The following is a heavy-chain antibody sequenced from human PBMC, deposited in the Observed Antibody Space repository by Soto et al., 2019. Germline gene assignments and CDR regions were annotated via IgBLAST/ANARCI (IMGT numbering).Heavy chain of an antibody. CDR3: ARVPSPFDYYYAMDV. V-gene: IGHV4-30-4*01. CDR1: GGSIRSAGHY. D-gene: IGHD3-16*01. CDR2: IFSSGTT. J-gene: IGHJ6*02. Sequence: SETLSLTCTVSGGSIRSAGHYWSWIRQHPGKGLEWIGYIFSSGTTYYNPSLKSRLTMSLDASQNQFSLKLNSLTDADTAVYFCARVPSPFDYYYAMDVWGQGTTVTVSS.